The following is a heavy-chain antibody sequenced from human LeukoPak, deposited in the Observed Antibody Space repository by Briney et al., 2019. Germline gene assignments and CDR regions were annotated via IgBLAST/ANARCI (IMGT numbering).Heavy chain of an antibody. CDR2: INPSGGST. CDR1: GYTFTSYY. Sequence: GASVKVSCTASGYTFTSYYMHWVRQAPGQGLEWMGIINPSGGSTSYAQKFQGRVTMTRDTSTSTVYMELSSLRSEDTAVYYCARQDLTGYYTARDAFDIWGQGTMVTVSS. J-gene: IGHJ3*02. D-gene: IGHD3-9*01. CDR3: ARQDLTGYYTARDAFDI. V-gene: IGHV1-46*01.